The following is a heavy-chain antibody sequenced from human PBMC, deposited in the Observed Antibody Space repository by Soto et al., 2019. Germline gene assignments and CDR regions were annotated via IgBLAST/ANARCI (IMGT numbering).Heavy chain of an antibody. J-gene: IGHJ4*02. V-gene: IGHV3-48*02. CDR3: ARGSSDYSYYFDY. CDR2: ISGNSRTI. D-gene: IGHD3-22*01. CDR1: GFTFSLYP. Sequence: GGSLRLSCAASGFTFSLYPINWVRQAPGKGLEWVSHISGNSRTIYYADSVKGRFTISRDNAKNSLHLQMNSLKDEDTAVYYCARGSSDYSYYFDYSGRRPLVLVSS.